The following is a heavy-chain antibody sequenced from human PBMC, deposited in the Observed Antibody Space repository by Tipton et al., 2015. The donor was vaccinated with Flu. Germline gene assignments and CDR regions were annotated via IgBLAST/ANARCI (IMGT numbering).Heavy chain of an antibody. D-gene: IGHD2-21*01. J-gene: IGHJ4*02. CDR1: DYSISSGYY. Sequence: GLVKPSETLSLICAVSDYSISSGYYWGWIRQPPGGGLEFMGAFYLGGDTVYNPSLNGRLTISPDTSKNQFSLNLNSLTAADTAVYYCARRLSCRGGGCWAYWGQGILVTVSS. V-gene: IGHV4-38-2*01. CDR2: FYLGGDT. CDR3: ARRLSCRGGGCWAY.